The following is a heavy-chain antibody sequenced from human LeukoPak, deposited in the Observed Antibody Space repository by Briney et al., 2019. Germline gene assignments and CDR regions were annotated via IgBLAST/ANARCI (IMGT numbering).Heavy chain of an antibody. V-gene: IGHV1-3*01. CDR2: INAGNGNT. CDR3: ARGMYDSSGIDY. D-gene: IGHD3-22*01. CDR1: EYTFTDYA. J-gene: IGHJ4*02. Sequence: ASVKVSCKASEYTFTDYAINWVRQAPGQRLEWMGWINAGNGNTRYSQRFQGRVTITRDTSASTAYMELSSLRSEDTAVYYCARGMYDSSGIDYWGQGTLVTVSS.